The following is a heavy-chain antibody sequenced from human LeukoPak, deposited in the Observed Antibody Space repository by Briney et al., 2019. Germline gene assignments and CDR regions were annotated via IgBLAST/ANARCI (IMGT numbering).Heavy chain of an antibody. CDR2: ISSSSSYI. CDR1: GFPFSSYA. J-gene: IGHJ4*02. V-gene: IGHV3-21*01. D-gene: IGHD2-2*01. Sequence: GGSVSLSCAASGFPFSSYAMTWVRQAPGKGLEWVSSISSSSSYIYYADSVKGRFTISRDNAKNSLYLQMNSLRAEDTAVYYCARDPYCSSTSCYYDYWGQGTLVTVSS. CDR3: ARDPYCSSTSCYYDY.